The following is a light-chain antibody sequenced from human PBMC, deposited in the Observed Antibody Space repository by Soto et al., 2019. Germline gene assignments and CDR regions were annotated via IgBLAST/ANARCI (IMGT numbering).Light chain of an antibody. CDR2: GTS. J-gene: IGKJ5*01. V-gene: IGKV3-15*01. Sequence: EIVMTQSPDTLSVSPGERATLSCRASQSVRSNLAWYQQKPGQAPRLLIYGTSTRATGFPARFSGSGSGIEFTLTISSLQSEDFAVYYCQQYSNWPITFGQGTQLELK. CDR1: QSVRSN. CDR3: QQYSNWPIT.